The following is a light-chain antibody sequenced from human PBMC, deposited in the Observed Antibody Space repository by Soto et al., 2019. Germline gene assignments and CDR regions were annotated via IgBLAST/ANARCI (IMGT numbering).Light chain of an antibody. CDR1: SSDVGAYNY. V-gene: IGLV2-14*01. CDR2: EVD. CDR3: SSYTVINTAV. J-gene: IGLJ3*02. Sequence: QSVLTQPASVSGSPGQSISISCTGSSSDVGAYNYVAWYQQKLGKAPKLLIYEVDNRPSGISHRFSGSKSGNTASLTISGLQTEDEADYYCSSYTVINTAVFGGGTKLTVL.